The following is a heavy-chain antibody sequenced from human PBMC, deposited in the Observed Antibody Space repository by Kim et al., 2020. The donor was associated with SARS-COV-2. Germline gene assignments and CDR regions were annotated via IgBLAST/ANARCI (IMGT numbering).Heavy chain of an antibody. CDR3: ARDRSEIAAAGSNV. J-gene: IGHJ6*02. D-gene: IGHD6-13*01. Sequence: ADSVKGRFTISRDNAKNTLYLQMNSLRAEDTAVYYCARDRSEIAAAGSNVWGQGTTVTVSS. V-gene: IGHV3-74*01.